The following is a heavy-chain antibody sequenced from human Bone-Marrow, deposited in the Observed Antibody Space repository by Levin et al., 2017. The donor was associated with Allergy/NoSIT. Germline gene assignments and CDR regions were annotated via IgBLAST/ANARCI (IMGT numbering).Heavy chain of an antibody. J-gene: IGHJ4*02. CDR3: ARDCSSTSCYVRPPGSFDY. Sequence: ASVKVSCKASGYTFTSYGISWVRQAPGQGLEWMGWISAYNGNTNYAQKLQGRVTMTTDTSTSTAYMELRSLRSDDTAVYYCARDCSSTSCYVRPPGSFDYWGQGTLVTVSS. CDR2: ISAYNGNT. CDR1: GYTFTSYG. D-gene: IGHD2-2*01. V-gene: IGHV1-18*01.